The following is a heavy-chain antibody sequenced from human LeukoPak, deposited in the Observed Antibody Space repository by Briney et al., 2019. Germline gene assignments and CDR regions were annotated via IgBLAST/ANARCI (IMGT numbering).Heavy chain of an antibody. Sequence: PGGSLRLSCAASGLTFSNYSMSCVRQAPGKGLEWVSTITGNGGGTYYADSVKGRFTISRDNSKNTLFLQMNSLRTEDTAVYYCARGRGFCSTTSGRGYCSPTSYYPTDFDYWGQGTLVTVSS. CDR1: GLTFSNYS. V-gene: IGHV3-23*01. J-gene: IGHJ4*02. D-gene: IGHD2-2*01. CDR3: ARGRGFCSTTSGRGYCSPTSYYPTDFDY. CDR2: ITGNGGGT.